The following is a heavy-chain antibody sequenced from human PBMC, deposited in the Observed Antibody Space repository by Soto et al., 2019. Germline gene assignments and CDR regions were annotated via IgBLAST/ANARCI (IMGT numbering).Heavy chain of an antibody. CDR3: ARDIESVTAKHFFYYYAMDV. CDR1: GFTFSNYG. CDR2: VSANNGHT. J-gene: IGHJ6*02. D-gene: IGHD2-8*01. V-gene: IGHV1-18*01. Sequence: ASVKVSCKASGFTFSNYGLNWVRQAPGQGLEWMGWVSANNGHTNYAQNLQGRVSMTTDTSASTAYMELRGLTFDDTAVYYCARDIESVTAKHFFYYYAMDVWGQGTTVTVSS.